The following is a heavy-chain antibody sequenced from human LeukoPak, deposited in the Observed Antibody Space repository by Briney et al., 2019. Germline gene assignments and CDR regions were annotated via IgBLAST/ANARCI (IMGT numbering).Heavy chain of an antibody. CDR3: VRQFTSSWFDY. CDR1: GDSVSTTSAG. CDR2: AYYNSNWYY. J-gene: IGHJ4*02. Sequence: SQTLSLTCAISGDSVSTTSAGWNWIRQSPSRGLEWLGRAYYNSNWYYNYAVSVKGRITINPDTSKNQFSLQLNSVTLEDTAVYYCVRQFTSSWFDYWGQGTLVTVSS. V-gene: IGHV6-1*01. D-gene: IGHD6-13*01.